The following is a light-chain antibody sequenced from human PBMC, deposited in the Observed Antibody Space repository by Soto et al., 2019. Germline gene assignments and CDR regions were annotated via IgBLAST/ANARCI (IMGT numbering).Light chain of an antibody. Sequence: IVLTQSPATLSLSPGERATLSCRASQSVSSYLAWYQQKPGQAPRLLIYDASNRATGIPARFSGSGPGTDFTLTISSLEPEDFAVYYCQQRSNWPPTFGQGTRLAIK. CDR1: QSVSSY. CDR3: QQRSNWPPT. V-gene: IGKV3-11*01. J-gene: IGKJ5*01. CDR2: DAS.